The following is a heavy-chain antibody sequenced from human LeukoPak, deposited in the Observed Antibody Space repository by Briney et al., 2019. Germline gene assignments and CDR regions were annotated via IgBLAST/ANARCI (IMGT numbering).Heavy chain of an antibody. J-gene: IGHJ5*02. D-gene: IGHD3-3*01. V-gene: IGHV4-31*03. Sequence: PSETLSLTCTVSGGSISSGGYYWSWIRQHPGKGLEWIGYIYYSGSTYYNPSLKSRVTISVDRSKNQFSLKLSSVTAADTAVYYCARAHTIFGVVSRFVRFDPWGQGTLVTVSS. CDR2: IYYSGST. CDR3: ARAHTIFGVVSRFVRFDP. CDR1: GGSISSGGYY.